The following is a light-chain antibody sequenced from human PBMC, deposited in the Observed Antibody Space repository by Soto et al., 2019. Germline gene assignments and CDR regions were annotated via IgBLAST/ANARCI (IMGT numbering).Light chain of an antibody. J-gene: IGKJ1*01. Sequence: DIQLTQSPSFLSASVGDRVTITCRASQAISSYLSWYQQKPGKAPKLLIYAGSTLQSGVPSRFSGSGSGTEFTLTISSLQPEDFATYFCQQLNIYPWRFGQGTKVDIK. CDR3: QQLNIYPWR. V-gene: IGKV1-9*01. CDR1: QAISSY. CDR2: AGS.